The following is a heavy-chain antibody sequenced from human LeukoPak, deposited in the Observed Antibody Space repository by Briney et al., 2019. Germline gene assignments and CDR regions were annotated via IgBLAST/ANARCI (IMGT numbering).Heavy chain of an antibody. CDR3: ARDRSYDILTGYPDNDAFDI. CDR1: GYTFTSYG. D-gene: IGHD3-9*01. J-gene: IGHJ3*02. V-gene: IGHV1-18*01. Sequence: ASVKVSCKASGYTFTSYGINWVRQALGQGLEWMGWISAYNGNTNYAQKLQGRVTMTTDTSTSTAYMELRSLRSDDTAVYYCARDRSYDILTGYPDNDAFDIWGQGTMVTVSS. CDR2: ISAYNGNT.